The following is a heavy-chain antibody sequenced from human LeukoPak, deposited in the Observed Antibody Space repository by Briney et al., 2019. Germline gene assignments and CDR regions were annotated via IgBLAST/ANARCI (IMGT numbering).Heavy chain of an antibody. CDR2: IHHSGST. J-gene: IGHJ4*02. D-gene: IGHD2-15*01. Sequence: SQTLSLTCAVSGGSISSGGYSWSWIRQPPGKGLEWIGYIHHSGSTYYNPSLKSRVTISVDRSKNQFSLKLSSVTAADTAVYYCARGPRVYCSGGSCYEFDYWGQGTQVTVSS. CDR1: GGSISSGGYS. CDR3: ARGPRVYCSGGSCYEFDY. V-gene: IGHV4-30-2*01.